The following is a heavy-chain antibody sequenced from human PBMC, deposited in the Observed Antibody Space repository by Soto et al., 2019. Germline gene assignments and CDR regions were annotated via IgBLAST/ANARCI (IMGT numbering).Heavy chain of an antibody. Sequence: SVKVSYKASGGTFSSYAISWVRQAPGQGLEWMGGIIPIFGTANYAQKFQGRVTITADESTSTAYMELSSLRSEDTAVYYCARYYCSSTSCYKDWFDPWGQGTLVTVSS. D-gene: IGHD2-2*02. V-gene: IGHV1-69*13. CDR2: IIPIFGTA. CDR1: GGTFSSYA. J-gene: IGHJ5*02. CDR3: ARYYCSSTSCYKDWFDP.